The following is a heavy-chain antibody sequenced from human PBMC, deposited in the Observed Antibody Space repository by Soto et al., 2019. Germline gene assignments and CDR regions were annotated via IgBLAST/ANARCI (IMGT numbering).Heavy chain of an antibody. CDR3: VRDGWLYYGTSSKGMDF. CDR1: GLTFGNYA. CDR2: ISSDGGNK. D-gene: IGHD3-22*01. V-gene: IGHV3-30-3*01. Sequence: GGALRLSLAASGLTFGNYAIHRVRQATGKGLEWVAVISSDGGNKNHADSVKGRFTISRDNYKNTLLLQMNNLSSEDTAVYDCVRDGWLYYGTSSKGMDFWHQGST. J-gene: IGHJ6*02.